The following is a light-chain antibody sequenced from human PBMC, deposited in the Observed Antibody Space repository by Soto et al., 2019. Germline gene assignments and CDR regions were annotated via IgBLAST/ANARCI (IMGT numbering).Light chain of an antibody. V-gene: IGKV3-11*01. CDR2: DAS. CDR3: QQGSTWPT. CDR1: QSPSGY. J-gene: IGKJ1*01. Sequence: EIVLTQSPATLSLSPGERATLSCRASQSPSGYLAWYQQRPGQAPRLLIYDASSRANGIPARFTGSGSGTDFSLTISSLEPEDFAVYYCQQGSTWPTVGPGTRVDIK.